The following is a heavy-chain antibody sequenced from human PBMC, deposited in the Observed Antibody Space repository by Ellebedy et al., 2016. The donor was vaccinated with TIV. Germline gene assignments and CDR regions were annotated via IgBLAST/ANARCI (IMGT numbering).Heavy chain of an antibody. Sequence: GGSLRLXXAASGFTFSSYWMSWVRQAPGKGLEWVANIKQDGSEKYYVDSVKGRFTISRDNAKNSLYLQMNSLRAEDTAVYYCAREVTGELHFDYWGQGTLVTVSS. J-gene: IGHJ4*02. CDR1: GFTFSSYW. CDR2: IKQDGSEK. CDR3: AREVTGELHFDY. V-gene: IGHV3-7*01. D-gene: IGHD1-26*01.